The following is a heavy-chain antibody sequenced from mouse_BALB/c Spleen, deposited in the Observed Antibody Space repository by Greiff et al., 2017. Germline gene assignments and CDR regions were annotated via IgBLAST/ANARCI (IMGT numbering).Heavy chain of an antibody. CDR3: ARDASYGSSPYYWYFDV. D-gene: IGHD1-1*01. CDR1: GFTFSDFY. CDR2: SRNKANDYTT. J-gene: IGHJ1*01. V-gene: IGHV7-1*02. Sequence: EVKLVESGGGLVQPGGSLRLSCATSGFTFSDFYMEWVRQPPGKRLEWIAASRNKANDYTTEYSESVKGRFIVSRDTSQSILYLQMNALRAEDTAIYYCARDASYGSSPYYWYFDVWGAGTTVTVSS.